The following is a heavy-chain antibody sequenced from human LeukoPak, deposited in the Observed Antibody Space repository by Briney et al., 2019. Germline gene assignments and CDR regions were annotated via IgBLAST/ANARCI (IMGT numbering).Heavy chain of an antibody. V-gene: IGHV3-21*01. CDR2: ISGTSTSI. CDR1: GFTFSSYE. Sequence: PGGSLRLSCAASGFTFSSYEMNWVRQAPGKGLEWVSSISGTSTSIYYADSVKGRFTISRDNAKNSLYLQMNSLRAEDTAVYYCASAPGVMTYFDYWGQGTLVTVSS. J-gene: IGHJ4*02. CDR3: ASAPGVMTYFDY. D-gene: IGHD3-16*01.